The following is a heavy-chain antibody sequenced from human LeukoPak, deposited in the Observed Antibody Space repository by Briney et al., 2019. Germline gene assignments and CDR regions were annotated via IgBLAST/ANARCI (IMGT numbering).Heavy chain of an antibody. D-gene: IGHD2-15*01. V-gene: IGHV4-34*01. Sequence: SETLSLTCAVYGGSFRGYYWSWIRQPPGKGLEWIGEINHSGSTNYNPSLKSRVTISVDTSKNQFSLKLSSVTAADTAVYYCARLNCSGGSCYRNWFDPWGQGTLVTVSS. J-gene: IGHJ5*02. CDR2: INHSGST. CDR3: ARLNCSGGSCYRNWFDP. CDR1: GGSFRGYY.